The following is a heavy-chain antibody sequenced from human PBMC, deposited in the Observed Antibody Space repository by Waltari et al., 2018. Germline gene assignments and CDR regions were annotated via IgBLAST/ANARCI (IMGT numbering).Heavy chain of an antibody. CDR3: ASYSYGVGFDY. J-gene: IGHJ4*02. Sequence: QVQLVQSGAEVKKPGASVKVSCKASGYTFTTYYLPWVRQAPGQGLEWMGIINPSGGSTSYAQKFQGRVTMTRDTSTSTVYMELSSLRSEDTAVYYCASYSYGVGFDYWGQGTLVTVSS. CDR1: GYTFTTYY. V-gene: IGHV1-46*01. D-gene: IGHD5-18*01. CDR2: INPSGGST.